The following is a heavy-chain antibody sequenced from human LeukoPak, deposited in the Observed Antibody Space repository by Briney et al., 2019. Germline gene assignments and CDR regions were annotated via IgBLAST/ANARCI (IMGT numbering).Heavy chain of an antibody. CDR2: ISYDGSNK. CDR3: ARSPVTTVTTFDY. V-gene: IGHV3-30*04. J-gene: IGHJ4*02. D-gene: IGHD4-17*01. CDR1: GFTFSSYA. Sequence: GGSLRLFCAASGFTFSSYAMHWVRQAPGKGLEWVAVISYDGSNKYYADSVKGRFTISRDNSKNTLYLQMNSLRAEDTAVYYCARSPVTTVTTFDYWGQGTLVTVSS.